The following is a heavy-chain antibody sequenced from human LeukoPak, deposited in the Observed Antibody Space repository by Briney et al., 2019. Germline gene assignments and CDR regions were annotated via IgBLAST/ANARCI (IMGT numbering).Heavy chain of an antibody. CDR2: IWYDGSNK. V-gene: IGHV3-33*06. CDR3: AKGYNTDCFDY. J-gene: IGHJ4*02. D-gene: IGHD1-14*01. Sequence: GGSLRLSCAASGFTFSSYGMHWVRQAPGKGLEWVAVIWYDGSNKYYADSVKGRFTISRDNSKNTLYLQMNSLRAEDTAVYYCAKGYNTDCFDYWGQGTLVTVSS. CDR1: GFTFSSYG.